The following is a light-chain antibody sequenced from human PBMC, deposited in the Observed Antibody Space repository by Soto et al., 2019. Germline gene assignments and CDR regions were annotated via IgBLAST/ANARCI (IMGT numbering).Light chain of an antibody. Sequence: EIVLTQSPGTLSLSPGEGATLSCRASQTITSNYLAWYQQKPGRIPRLIIYGTSSRSNGAPDRFSGSGSGTDFTLTISRLEPEDFAVYYCQQYGGSTGSFGQGTKV. J-gene: IGKJ1*01. CDR2: GTS. V-gene: IGKV3-20*01. CDR3: QQYGGSTGS. CDR1: QTITSNY.